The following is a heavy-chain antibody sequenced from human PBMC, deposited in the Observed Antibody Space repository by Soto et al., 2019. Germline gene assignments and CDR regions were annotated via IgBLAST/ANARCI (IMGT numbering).Heavy chain of an antibody. CDR3: ARGGIVVVPAAFDAFDI. D-gene: IGHD2-2*01. CDR1: GFTFSSYS. J-gene: IGHJ3*02. Sequence: PGGSLRLSCAASGFTFSSYSMNWVRQAPGKGLEWVSSISSSSSYIYYADSVKGRFTISRDNAKNSLYLQMNSLRAEDTAVYYCARGGIVVVPAAFDAFDIWGQGTMVTVSS. CDR2: ISSSSSYI. V-gene: IGHV3-21*01.